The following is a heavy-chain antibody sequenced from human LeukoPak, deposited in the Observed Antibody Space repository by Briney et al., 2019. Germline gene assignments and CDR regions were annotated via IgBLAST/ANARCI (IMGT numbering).Heavy chain of an antibody. CDR2: ISSSSSYI. Sequence: ETLSLTCSVSGGFTTSSSYWSWVRQAPGKGLEWVSSISSSSSYIYYADSVKGRFTISRDNAKNSLYLQMNSLRAEDTAVYYCARDLKGQYQDAFDIWGQGTMVTVSS. J-gene: IGHJ3*02. D-gene: IGHD2-2*01. CDR1: GFTTSSSY. CDR3: ARDLKGQYQDAFDI. V-gene: IGHV3-21*01.